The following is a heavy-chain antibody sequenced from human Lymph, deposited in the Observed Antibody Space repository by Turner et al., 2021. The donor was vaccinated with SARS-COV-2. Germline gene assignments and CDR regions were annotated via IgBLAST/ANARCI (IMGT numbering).Heavy chain of an antibody. D-gene: IGHD1-26*01. CDR3: ARDTVGATHAFDI. Sequence: EVQLVASGGALVLPGGSLSLSCAASGFIFSSYEMSWVRQAPGKGLEWVTYISLSRSTIYYADSVKGRFTISRDISKNSLYLKMSNLRADNTAVYFCARDTVGATHAFDIWGHGTMVTVSS. CDR1: GFIFSSYE. J-gene: IGHJ3*02. CDR2: ISLSRSTI. V-gene: IGHV3-48*03.